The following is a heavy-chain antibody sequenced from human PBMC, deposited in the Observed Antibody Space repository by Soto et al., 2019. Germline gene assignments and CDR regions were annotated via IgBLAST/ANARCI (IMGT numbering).Heavy chain of an antibody. CDR3: ARGGIVVVVSEIYYYYYGMDV. CDR1: AYTLTELS. V-gene: IGHV1-24*01. Sequence: ASVTVYCTVSAYTLTELSMHCVRQAPGKGREWMGGIVPEDGETIYAQKFQGRVTITADESTSTAYMELSSLRSEDTAVYYCARGGIVVVVSEIYYYYYGMDVWGQGTTVTVSS. CDR2: IVPEDGET. J-gene: IGHJ6*02. D-gene: IGHD2-15*01.